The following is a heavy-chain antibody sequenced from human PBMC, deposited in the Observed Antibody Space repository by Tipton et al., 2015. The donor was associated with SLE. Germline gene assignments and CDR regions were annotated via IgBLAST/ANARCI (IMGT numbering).Heavy chain of an antibody. Sequence: GSLRLSCAASGFTVSSNYMSWVRQAPGKGLEWVSVIYSGGSTYYADSVKGRFTISRDNSKNTLYLQMNSLRAEDTAVYYCARDLASAVLDFWGQGTLVTVSS. CDR3: ARDLASAVLDF. D-gene: IGHD6-13*01. V-gene: IGHV3-53*05. J-gene: IGHJ4*02. CDR1: GFTVSSNY. CDR2: IYSGGST.